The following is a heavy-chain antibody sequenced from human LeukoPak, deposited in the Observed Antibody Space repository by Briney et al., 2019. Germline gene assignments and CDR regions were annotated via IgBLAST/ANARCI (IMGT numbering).Heavy chain of an antibody. CDR3: ARASGYCSSTSCFYFDY. CDR2: IYYSGST. D-gene: IGHD2-2*01. V-gene: IGHV4-59*01. J-gene: IGHJ4*02. CDR1: GGSISSYY. Sequence: SETLSLTCTVSGGSISSYYWSWIRQPPGKGLEWIGYIYYSGSTNYNPSLKSRVAISVDTSKNQFSLKLSSVTAADTAVYYCARASGYCSSTSCFYFDYWGQGTLVTVSS.